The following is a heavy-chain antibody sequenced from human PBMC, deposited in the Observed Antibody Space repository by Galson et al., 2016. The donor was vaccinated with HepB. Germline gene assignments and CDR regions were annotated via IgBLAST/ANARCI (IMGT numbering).Heavy chain of an antibody. CDR2: INTDGGTT. V-gene: IGHV3-74*01. CDR1: GFTFSNYW. CDR3: FADLRFSSPSCSPRWFDP. D-gene: IGHD2-2*01. J-gene: IGHJ5*02. Sequence: SLRLSCAASGFTFSNYWMHWVRQAPGKGLMWVSRINTDGGTTNYADSVKGRFTISRDNAKNTLFPQMNSLRADDTAVYYCFADLRFSSPSCSPRWFDPWGQGTQVTVSS.